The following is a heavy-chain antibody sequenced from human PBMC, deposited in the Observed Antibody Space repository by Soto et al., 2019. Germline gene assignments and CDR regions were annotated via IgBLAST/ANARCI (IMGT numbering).Heavy chain of an antibody. CDR2: IYYSGSS. J-gene: IGHJ5*02. D-gene: IGHD3-22*01. CDR3: AMCSSYFGYFFDP. Sequence: PSETLSLTCTVSGGSFNNGDYHWSWIRQPPGKGLEWIGDIYYSGSSYYKPSLKSRVTISIDTSKNQYSLRLNSVTAADTAIYYCAMCSSYFGYFFDPWSQGNLVTGSS. CDR1: GGSFNNGDYH. V-gene: IGHV4-30-4*01.